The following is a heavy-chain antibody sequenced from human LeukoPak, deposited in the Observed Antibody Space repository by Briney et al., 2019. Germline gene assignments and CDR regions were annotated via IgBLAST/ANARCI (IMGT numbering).Heavy chain of an antibody. CDR2: ISYDGSNK. CDR3: ARVGVVVAATGNLWFDP. Sequence: GGSLRLSCAASGFTFSSYAMHWVRQAPGKGLEWVAVISYDGSNKYYADSVKGRFTISRDNAKNSLYLQMNSLRAEDTAVYYCARVGVVVAATGNLWFDPWGQGTLVTVSS. J-gene: IGHJ5*02. CDR1: GFTFSSYA. D-gene: IGHD2-15*01. V-gene: IGHV3-30-3*01.